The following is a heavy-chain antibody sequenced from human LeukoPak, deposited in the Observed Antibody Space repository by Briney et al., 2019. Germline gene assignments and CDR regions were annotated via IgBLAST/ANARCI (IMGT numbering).Heavy chain of an antibody. D-gene: IGHD1/OR15-1a*01. Sequence: QSGGSLRLSCAASGFTFSSYAISWVRQAPGKGLEWLSTMGVSDRNTYYGDSARGRFTISRENSKNTLYLQMTSLRAEDTAPYSCANYQQRPPGIDVWGQGTTVAVSS. CDR2: MGVSDRNT. CDR3: ANYQQRPPGIDV. CDR1: GFTFSSYA. J-gene: IGHJ6*02. V-gene: IGHV3-23*01.